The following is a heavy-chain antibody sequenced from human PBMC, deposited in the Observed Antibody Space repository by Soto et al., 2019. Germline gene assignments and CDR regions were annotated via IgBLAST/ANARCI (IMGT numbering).Heavy chain of an antibody. CDR3: ATSTIDTSTWKQCFYGMDV. J-gene: IGHJ6*02. CDR1: EDTFTRYV. D-gene: IGHD6-13*01. CDR2: INAGNGNT. Sequence: QVQLVQSGAEVKKPGASVKVSCKASEDTFTRYVIHWVRQAPGQRLEWMGWINAGNGNTKYSQNFQGRVTITRDASASTAYMELSSLRSQDTAVYYCATSTIDTSTWKQCFYGMDVWGQGSTVTVSS. V-gene: IGHV1-3*01.